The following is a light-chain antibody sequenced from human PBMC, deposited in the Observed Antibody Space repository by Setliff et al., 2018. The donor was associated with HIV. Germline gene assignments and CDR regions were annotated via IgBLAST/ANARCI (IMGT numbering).Light chain of an antibody. CDR2: EVS. J-gene: IGLJ1*01. CDR3: SSYASSDTYV. Sequence: QSVLTQPASVSGSPGQSITISCTGTIIDVGGYNSVSWYQQHPGKAPKLMIYEVSNRPSGVSNRFSGSKSGNTASLAISGLQAEDDADYYCSSYASSDTYVFGIGTKVTVL. CDR1: IIDVGGYNS. V-gene: IGLV2-14*01.